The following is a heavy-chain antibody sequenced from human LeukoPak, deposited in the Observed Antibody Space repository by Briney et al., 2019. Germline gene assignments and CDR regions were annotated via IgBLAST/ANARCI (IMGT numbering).Heavy chain of an antibody. CDR3: ARLWDSTGLYFYYYMDV. D-gene: IGHD6-19*01. CDR1: GVSIRGDTYY. Sequence: PSETLSLTCTVSGVSIRGDTYYWGWIRQPPGKGLEWIGNYHIGNTYYNPFLKSRVTISEDTSKNQFSLRVNSVTAADTAVYYCARLWDSTGLYFYYYMDVWGEGTTVTVSS. CDR2: YHIGNT. J-gene: IGHJ6*03. V-gene: IGHV4-39*01.